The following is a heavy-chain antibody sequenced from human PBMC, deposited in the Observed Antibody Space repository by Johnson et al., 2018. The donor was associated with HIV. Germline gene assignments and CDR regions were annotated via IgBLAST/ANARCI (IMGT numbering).Heavy chain of an antibody. J-gene: IGHJ3*02. V-gene: IGHV3-30*18. CDR2: ISYDGSNK. D-gene: IGHD6-13*01. Sequence: QVQLVESGGGVVRPGGSLRLSCAASGFTFDDYGMSWVRQAPGKGLEWVAVISYDGSNKYYADPVKGRFTISRDNSKNTLYLQMNSLRAEDTAVYYCAKGSQLAHAFDIWGQGTMVTVSS. CDR3: AKGSQLAHAFDI. CDR1: GFTFDDYG.